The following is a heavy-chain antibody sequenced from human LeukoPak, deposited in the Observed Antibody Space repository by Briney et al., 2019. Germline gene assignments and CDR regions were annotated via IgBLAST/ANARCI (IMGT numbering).Heavy chain of an antibody. CDR1: GYSFSSYW. D-gene: IGHD6-19*01. CDR2: IYPGDSDT. J-gene: IGHJ4*02. Sequence: GESLKISCKGSGYSFSSYWIGWVRQMPGKGLEWMGIIYPGDSDTRYSPSFQGQVTISADKSISTAYLQWSSLTASDTALYYCARHRPYSSGWRHFDYWGQGTLVTVSS. V-gene: IGHV5-51*01. CDR3: ARHRPYSSGWRHFDY.